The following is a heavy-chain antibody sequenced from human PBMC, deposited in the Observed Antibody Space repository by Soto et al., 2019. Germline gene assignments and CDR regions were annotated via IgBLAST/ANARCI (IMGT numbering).Heavy chain of an antibody. Sequence: AASVKVSCKASGYTFTSYYMHWVRQAPGQGLEWMGIINPSGGSTSYAQKFQGRVTMTRDTSTSTVYMELSSLRSEDTAVYYCARDRGKAARGKYYYGMDVWGQGTTDTVSS. CDR2: INPSGGST. J-gene: IGHJ6*02. D-gene: IGHD6-6*01. CDR1: GYTFTSYY. V-gene: IGHV1-46*01. CDR3: ARDRGKAARGKYYYGMDV.